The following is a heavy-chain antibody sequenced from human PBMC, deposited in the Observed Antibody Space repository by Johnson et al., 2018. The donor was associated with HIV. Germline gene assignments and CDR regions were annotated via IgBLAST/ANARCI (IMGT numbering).Heavy chain of an antibody. CDR3: AKDRNWGRLFDGFDI. Sequence: QVPLVESGGGVVQPGRSLRLSCAASGFTFTSYGMHWVRQAPGKGLEWVAVISYDGGNTSYADSVTGRFTISRDNSKNTLYLQMNSLKPEDTAVYYCAKDRNWGRLFDGFDIWGRGTMVTVSS. D-gene: IGHD7-27*01. CDR1: GFTFTSYG. CDR2: ISYDGGNT. J-gene: IGHJ3*02. V-gene: IGHV3-30*18.